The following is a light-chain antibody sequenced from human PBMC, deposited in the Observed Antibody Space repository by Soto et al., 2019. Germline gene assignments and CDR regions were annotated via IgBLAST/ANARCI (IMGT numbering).Light chain of an antibody. CDR2: AAS. V-gene: IGKV1-39*01. Sequence: DIQMTQSPSSLSASVGDTVTLTCRPSQSITSSLNWYQQQPGKAPKLLIYAASSLQSGVPSRFSGSGSGTDFTLTISSLQPEDFATYYCQQSYTIPYTFGQGTKLEIK. J-gene: IGKJ2*01. CDR3: QQSYTIPYT. CDR1: QSITSS.